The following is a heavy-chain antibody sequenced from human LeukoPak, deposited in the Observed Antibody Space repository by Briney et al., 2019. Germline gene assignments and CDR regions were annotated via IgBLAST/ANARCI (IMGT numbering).Heavy chain of an antibody. CDR1: GFSLNASGMC. J-gene: IGHJ4*02. CDR3: ARMNRGNYFDY. Sequence: SGPTLLKPTQTLTLTCTFSGFSLNASGMCVSWIRQPPGKALEWHARFEWDDDTYYSTSLNTRLTISKDTSKNQVVLTMTNMDPVDTATYYCARMNRGNYFDYWGQGTLVTVSS. V-gene: IGHV2-70*11. D-gene: IGHD7-27*01. CDR2: FEWDDDT.